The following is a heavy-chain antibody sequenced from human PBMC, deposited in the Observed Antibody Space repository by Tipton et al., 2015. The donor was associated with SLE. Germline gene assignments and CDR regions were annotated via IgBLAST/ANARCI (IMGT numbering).Heavy chain of an antibody. CDR2: IFYSGNT. Sequence: GLVKPSETLSLTCSVSGGSISGDSYYWVWIRQPPGKGLEWIGSIFYSGNTYYNPPLKSRVTISVDTSKNQFSLKVSSVTAADTAVYYCARHRPPTWDSSNWSPIDYWGQGTLITVSS. CDR1: GGSISGDSYY. V-gene: IGHV4-39*01. D-gene: IGHD6-13*01. CDR3: ARHRPPTWDSSNWSPIDY. J-gene: IGHJ4*02.